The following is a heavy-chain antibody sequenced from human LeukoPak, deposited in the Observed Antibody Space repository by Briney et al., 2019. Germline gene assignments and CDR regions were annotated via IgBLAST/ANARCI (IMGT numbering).Heavy chain of an antibody. CDR1: GVSISSYY. V-gene: IGHV4-59*01. Sequence: SETLSLTCTVSGVSISSYYWSWIRQPPGKGLEWIGYIYYSGSTNYNPSLKSRVTISVDTSKNQFSLKLNSVTAADTAVYYCARSSEGRYYYDSSGYSYYYYYMDVWGKGTTVTISS. J-gene: IGHJ6*03. CDR2: IYYSGST. CDR3: ARSSEGRYYYDSSGYSYYYYYMDV. D-gene: IGHD3-22*01.